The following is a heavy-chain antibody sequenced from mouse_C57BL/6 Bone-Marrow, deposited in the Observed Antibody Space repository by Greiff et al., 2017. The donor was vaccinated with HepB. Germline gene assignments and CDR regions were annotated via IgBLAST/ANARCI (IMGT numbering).Heavy chain of an antibody. V-gene: IGHV14-2*01. J-gene: IGHJ1*03. CDR2: IDPEDGGT. CDR3: ARLRRPGWYFDV. CDR1: GFNIKDYY. Sequence: VQLQQSGAELVKPGASVKLSCTASGFNIKDYYMHWVKQRTEQGLEWIGRIDPEDGGTKYAPKFQGNATITADTSSNKAYLHLSSLTSEDTAVYYCARLRRPGWYFDVWGTGTTVTVSS.